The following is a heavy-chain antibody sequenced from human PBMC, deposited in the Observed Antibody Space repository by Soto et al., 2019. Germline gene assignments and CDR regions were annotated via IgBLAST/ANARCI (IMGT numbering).Heavy chain of an antibody. V-gene: IGHV3-23*01. J-gene: IGHJ3*02. CDR2: ISASGGST. CDR3: ARAKTTTIRAFDI. Sequence: EVQLLESGGGLVQPGGSLRLSCVASGFTFSSFAMTWVRQAPGKGLEWVSGISASGGSTYYVDSVKGRFTIYRDNSNDILSLQMNSLRAEDTAIYYGARAKTTTIRAFDIWGRGTMVTVSS. D-gene: IGHD1-1*01. CDR1: GFTFSSFA.